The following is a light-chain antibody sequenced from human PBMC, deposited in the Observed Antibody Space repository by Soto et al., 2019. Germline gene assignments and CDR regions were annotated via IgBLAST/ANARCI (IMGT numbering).Light chain of an antibody. CDR2: GAS. CDR1: QSVSSN. J-gene: IGKJ5*01. Sequence: EIVMTQSPETLSDSPGKKANLCSXXSQSVSSNLAWYQQKPGQAPRLLIYGASTRATGIPARFSGSGSGTEFTLTISSLQSEDFAVYYCQQYNNWPPITFGQGTRLEIK. CDR3: QQYNNWPPIT. V-gene: IGKV3-15*01.